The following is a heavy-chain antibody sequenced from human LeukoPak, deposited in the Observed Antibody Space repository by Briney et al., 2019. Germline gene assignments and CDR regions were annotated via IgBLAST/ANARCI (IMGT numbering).Heavy chain of an antibody. V-gene: IGHV1-69*04. Sequence: SVKVSCKASGGTFSSYAISWVRQAPGQGLEWMGRIIPILGIANYAQKFQGRVTITADKSTSTAYMELSSLRSDDTAVYYCARDAESRISGYGREIDYWGQGTLVTVSS. CDR2: IIPILGIA. D-gene: IGHD3-22*01. J-gene: IGHJ4*02. CDR3: ARDAESRISGYGREIDY. CDR1: GGTFSSYA.